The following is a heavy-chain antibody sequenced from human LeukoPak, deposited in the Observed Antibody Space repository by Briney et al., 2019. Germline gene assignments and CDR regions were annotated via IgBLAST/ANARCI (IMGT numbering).Heavy chain of an antibody. J-gene: IGHJ6*02. CDR3: ARPRSLYYYYSMDV. Sequence: PGGSLRLSCAASGFTLSDYAMYWVRQAPGKGLEWVAATSYDGSNTYYADSVKGRFTISRDSSENTLYLQMNSLGAEDTAVYYCARPRSLYYYYSMDVWGQGTTVTVSS. V-gene: IGHV3-30-3*01. CDR2: TSYDGSNT. CDR1: GFTLSDYA.